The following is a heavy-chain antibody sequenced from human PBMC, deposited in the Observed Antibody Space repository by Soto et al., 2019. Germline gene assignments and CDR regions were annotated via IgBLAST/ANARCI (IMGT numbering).Heavy chain of an antibody. CDR1: GFTFDDYG. J-gene: IGHJ6*03. CDR2: ISWNSGRI. V-gene: IGHV3-9*01. D-gene: IGHD3-16*01. CDR3: AKDPLGGSPFYYMDV. Sequence: DVQLVESGGGLVQPGRSLRLSCAASGFTFDDYGMHWVRQAPGKGLEWVSGISWNSGRIGYADSVKGRFTMSRDNAKNSLYLQMNSLRVEDTALYYCAKDPLGGSPFYYMDVWGKGTTVTVSS.